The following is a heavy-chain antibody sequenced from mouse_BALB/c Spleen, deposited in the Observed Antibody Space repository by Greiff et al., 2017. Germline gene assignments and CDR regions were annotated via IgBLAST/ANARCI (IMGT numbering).Heavy chain of an antibody. CDR1: GYTFTSYW. CDR2: IYPGDGDT. J-gene: IGHJ3*01. V-gene: IGHV1-87*01. D-gene: IGHD3-2*01. Sequence: QVQLKESGAELARPGASVKLSCKASGYTFTSYWMQWVKQRPGQGLEWIGAIYPGDGDTRYTQKFKGKATLTADKSSSTAYMQLSSLASEDSAVYYCARDIGAYWGQGTLVTVSA. CDR3: ARDIGAY.